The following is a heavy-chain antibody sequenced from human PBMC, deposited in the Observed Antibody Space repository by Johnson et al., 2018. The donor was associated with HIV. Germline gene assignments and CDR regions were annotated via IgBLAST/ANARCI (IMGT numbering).Heavy chain of an antibody. J-gene: IGHJ3*02. CDR3: AKDPRYKYGGAFDS. Sequence: QVQLVESGGGVVQPGRSLRLSCAASGFTFSSYAMHWVRPAPGKGPEWLAVISYDDKNKYYADSVKGRFTISRDNAKNSLYLQMNSLRADDTAVYYCAKDPRYKYGGAFDSWGQGTMVTVSS. V-gene: IGHV3-30*04. D-gene: IGHD3-16*01. CDR2: ISYDDKNK. CDR1: GFTFSSYA.